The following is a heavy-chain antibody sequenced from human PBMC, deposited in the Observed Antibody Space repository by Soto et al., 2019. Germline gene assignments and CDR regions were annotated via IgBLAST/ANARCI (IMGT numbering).Heavy chain of an antibody. J-gene: IGHJ4*02. CDR2: IKQDGSEK. V-gene: IGHV3-7*03. Sequence: GGSLRLSCAASAFTFSTYWMSWVRQAPGKGLEWVANIKQDGSEKYYVDSVKGRFTIARDNAKNSLYLQMNSLRAEDTAVYYCARGSTYYYDSSGYYIYYFDYWGQGTLVTVSS. CDR3: ARGSTYYYDSSGYYIYYFDY. D-gene: IGHD3-22*01. CDR1: AFTFSTYW.